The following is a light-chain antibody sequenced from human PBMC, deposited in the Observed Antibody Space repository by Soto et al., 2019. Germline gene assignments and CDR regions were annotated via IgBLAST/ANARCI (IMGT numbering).Light chain of an antibody. CDR3: QQYGTPPSLT. Sequence: EIVLTQSPGTLSLSPGERATLSCRASQSVSSSYLAWYQQKPGQAPRLLIYGASSRATGIPDRFSGSGSGTDFTLTIRRLEPEDFAVYYCQQYGTPPSLTFVGGTKVEIK. V-gene: IGKV3-20*01. CDR1: QSVSSSY. J-gene: IGKJ4*01. CDR2: GAS.